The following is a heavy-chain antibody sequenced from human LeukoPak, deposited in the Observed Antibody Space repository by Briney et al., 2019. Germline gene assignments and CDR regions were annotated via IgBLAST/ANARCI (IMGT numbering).Heavy chain of an antibody. V-gene: IGHV4-38-2*02. D-gene: IGHD2-2*01. Sequence: SETLSLTCIVSGYSISSGYYWGWIRQPPGKGLEWIGSIYHSGSSLYNPSLKSRVTISVDTSKNQFSLKLSSVTAADTAVYYCAREPCSSTSCAEAAWGQGTLVTVSS. CDR3: AREPCSSTSCAEAA. CDR2: IYHSGSS. J-gene: IGHJ5*02. CDR1: GYSISSGYY.